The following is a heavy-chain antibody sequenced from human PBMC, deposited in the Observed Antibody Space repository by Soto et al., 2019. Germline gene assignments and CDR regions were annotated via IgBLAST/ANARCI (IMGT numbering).Heavy chain of an antibody. CDR2: ISYSGTT. V-gene: IGHV4-61*01. J-gene: IGHJ4*02. D-gene: IGHD4-17*01. CDR3: ARGATVTQYDD. Sequence: SGTLSLTCTLSGVSVSGGSFYWACIRQPPGKGLEWIEFISYSGTTNYTPSLTDRVTISVDKHRSQISLMVSSLTAADTARYDCARGATVTQYDDWGTGNLVIVYS. CDR1: GVSVSGGSFY.